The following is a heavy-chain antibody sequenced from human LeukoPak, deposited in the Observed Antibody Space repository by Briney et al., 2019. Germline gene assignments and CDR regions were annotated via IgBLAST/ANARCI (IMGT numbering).Heavy chain of an antibody. Sequence: RASETLSLTCTVSGGSISSSSYYWGWIRQPPGKGLEWIGSIYYSGSTYYNPSLKSRVTISVDTSKNQFSLKLSSVTAADTAVYYCARDRGYGGNGKRPVPKNFDYWGQGTLVTVSS. J-gene: IGHJ4*02. CDR1: GGSISSSSYY. D-gene: IGHD4-23*01. CDR2: IYYSGST. V-gene: IGHV4-39*07. CDR3: ARDRGYGGNGKRPVPKNFDY.